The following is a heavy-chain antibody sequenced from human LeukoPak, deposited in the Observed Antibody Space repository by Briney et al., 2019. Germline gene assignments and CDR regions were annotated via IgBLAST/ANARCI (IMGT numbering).Heavy chain of an antibody. J-gene: IGHJ3*02. D-gene: IGHD6-19*01. V-gene: IGHV3-21*01. CDR3: ARTISGWFNDAFDI. CDR2: ISSSSSYI. Sequence: GGSLRLSCAASGFTFSSYSMNWVRQAPGKGLEWVSSISSSSSYIYYADSVKGRFTISRDNAKNSLYLQMNSLRAEDTAVYYCARTISGWFNDAFDIWGQGTMVTVSS. CDR1: GFTFSSYS.